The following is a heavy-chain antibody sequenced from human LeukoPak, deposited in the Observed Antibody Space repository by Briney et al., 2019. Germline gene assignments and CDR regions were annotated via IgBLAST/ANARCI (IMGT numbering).Heavy chain of an antibody. CDR2: ILAGGAT. CDR1: GFTFSKYA. J-gene: IGHJ4*01. Sequence: PGGSLRLSCAASGFTFSKYAMNWVRQAPGKGLECVSAILAGGATYYADPVKGRFTISRDSSTNTLYLQMNSLRVDDTAIYYCTKDREPDNGWDLDYWGQGTLLIVSS. D-gene: IGHD6-19*01. CDR3: TKDREPDNGWDLDY. V-gene: IGHV3-23*01.